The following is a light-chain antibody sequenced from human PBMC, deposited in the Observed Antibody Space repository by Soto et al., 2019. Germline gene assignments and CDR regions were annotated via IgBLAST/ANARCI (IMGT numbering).Light chain of an antibody. CDR3: QQYYDFRT. V-gene: IGKV1-5*03. CDR1: QNIYTW. J-gene: IGKJ1*01. CDR2: KAS. Sequence: DIQMTQSPSTLSASVGDRVTITCRASQNIYTWLAWYQQKPGKAPNVLIFKASNLETGVPSSFSGKGSGTDFSPTISSLHPDDFATYYCQQYYDFRTFGQGTKVEIK.